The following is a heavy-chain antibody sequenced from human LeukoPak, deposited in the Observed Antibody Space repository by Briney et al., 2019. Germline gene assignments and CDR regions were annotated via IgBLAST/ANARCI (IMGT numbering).Heavy chain of an antibody. CDR2: IRYDGSNK. J-gene: IGHJ4*02. D-gene: IGHD3-22*01. V-gene: IGHV3-30*02. CDR3: AKGPTGYYYDSSGDFDY. Sequence: GGSLRLSCAASGFTFSNFGMHWVRQAPGKGLEWVAFIRYDGSNKYYADSVKGRFTISRDNSKNTLYLQMNSLRAEDTAVYYCAKGPTGYYYDSSGDFDYWGQGTLVTVSS. CDR1: GFTFSNFG.